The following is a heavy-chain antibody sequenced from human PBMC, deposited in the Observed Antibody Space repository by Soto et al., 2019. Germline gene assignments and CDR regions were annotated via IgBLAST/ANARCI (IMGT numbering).Heavy chain of an antibody. J-gene: IGHJ6*02. CDR2: IYPGDSDT. D-gene: IGHD3-22*01. V-gene: IGHV5-51*01. Sequence: GESLKISCKGSGYSFTSYWIGWVRQMPGKGLEWMGIIYPGDSDTRYSPSFQGQVTIAADKSIRTAYLQWSSLKASDTAMYYCARNPPLPDDSSGFYYYYYGMDVWGQGTTVTVSS. CDR1: GYSFTSYW. CDR3: ARNPPLPDDSSGFYYYYYGMDV.